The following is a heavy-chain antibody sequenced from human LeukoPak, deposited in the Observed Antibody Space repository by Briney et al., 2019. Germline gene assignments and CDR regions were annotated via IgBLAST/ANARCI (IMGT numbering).Heavy chain of an antibody. CDR2: IYYSGST. V-gene: IGHV4-30-4*01. Sequence: SQTLSLTCTVSGGSISSGDYYWSWIRQPPGKGLEWIGYIYYSGSTYYNPSLKSRVTISVDTSKNQFSLKLSSVTAADTAVYYCARVIRGYCSSTSCSPYFDYWGQGILVTVSS. CDR3: ARVIRGYCSSTSCSPYFDY. CDR1: GGSISSGDYY. D-gene: IGHD2-2*01. J-gene: IGHJ4*02.